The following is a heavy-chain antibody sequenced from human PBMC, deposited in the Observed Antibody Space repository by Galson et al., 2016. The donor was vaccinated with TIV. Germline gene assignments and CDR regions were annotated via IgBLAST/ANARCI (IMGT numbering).Heavy chain of an antibody. CDR3: ARKDSSVHGDLRGAFDV. CDR2: IYSGGDT. V-gene: IGHV3-53*01. J-gene: IGHJ3*01. Sequence: SLRLSCAVSGFTVNAYHMSWVRQAPGKGLEWVSVIYSGGDTYYSDSVKGRFTISRDNSKNTVHLQMNSRRVEDTAVYYCARKDSSVHGDLRGAFDVWGQGTKVIVSS. D-gene: IGHD4-17*01. CDR1: GFTVNAYH.